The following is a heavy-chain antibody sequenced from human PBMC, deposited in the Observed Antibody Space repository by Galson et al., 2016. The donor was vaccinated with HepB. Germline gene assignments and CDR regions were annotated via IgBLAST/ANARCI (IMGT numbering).Heavy chain of an antibody. CDR2: IKQDGSEK. Sequence: SLRLSCAASGFTFSSYWMNWVRQAPGKRLEWVANIKQDGSEKDYVDSVKGRFTISRDNAKNSLYLQMNSLRAEDTAVYYCAREDIGGFDPWGQGTLVTVSS. J-gene: IGHJ5*02. CDR1: GFTFSSYW. CDR3: AREDIGGFDP. V-gene: IGHV3-7*01. D-gene: IGHD3-16*01.